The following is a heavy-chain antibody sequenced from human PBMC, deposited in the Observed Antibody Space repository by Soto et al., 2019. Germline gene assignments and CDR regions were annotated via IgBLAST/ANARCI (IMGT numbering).Heavy chain of an antibody. J-gene: IGHJ6*02. CDR3: AKDQTSKAIAAPLYGMDV. Sequence: QVQLVESGGGVVQPGRSLRLSCAASGFTFSSYGMHWVRQAPGKGLEWVAVISYDGSNKYYADSVKGRFTISRDNSKNTIYLQMNSLKAEDTALYYCAKDQTSKAIAAPLYGMDVWGQGTTVIVSS. CDR1: GFTFSSYG. D-gene: IGHD6-6*01. V-gene: IGHV3-30*18. CDR2: ISYDGSNK.